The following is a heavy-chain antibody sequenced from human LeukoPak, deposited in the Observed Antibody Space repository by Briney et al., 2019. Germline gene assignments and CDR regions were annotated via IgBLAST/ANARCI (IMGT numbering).Heavy chain of an antibody. D-gene: IGHD2-21*01. Sequence: SETLSLTCTVSGGSISSYHWSWIRQPPGKGLEWIGYIYYSGSTNYNPSLKSRVTISVDTSKNQFSLKLSSVTAADTAVYYCARGGRIALTPFDYWGQGTLVTVSS. J-gene: IGHJ4*02. CDR1: GGSISSYH. V-gene: IGHV4-59*01. CDR3: ARGGRIALTPFDY. CDR2: IYYSGST.